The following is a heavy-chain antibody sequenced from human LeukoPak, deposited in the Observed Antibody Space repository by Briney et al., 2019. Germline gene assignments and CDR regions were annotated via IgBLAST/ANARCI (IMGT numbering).Heavy chain of an antibody. CDR3: AIENYYDSSGYYC. Sequence: AASVKVSCKASGYTFTSYGISWVRQAPGQGLEWMGWISAYNGNTNYAQKLQGRVTMTTDTSTSTAYMVLRSLRSDDTAVYYCAIENYYDSSGYYCWGQGTLVTVSS. CDR1: GYTFTSYG. J-gene: IGHJ4*02. V-gene: IGHV1-18*01. D-gene: IGHD3-22*01. CDR2: ISAYNGNT.